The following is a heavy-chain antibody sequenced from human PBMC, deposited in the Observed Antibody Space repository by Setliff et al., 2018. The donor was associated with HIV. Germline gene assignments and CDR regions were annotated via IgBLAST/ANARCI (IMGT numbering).Heavy chain of an antibody. CDR1: GFTFSNAW. D-gene: IGHD3-3*01. CDR3: ARRPEGYDYWVFYY. J-gene: IGHJ4*02. V-gene: IGHV3-15*01. CDR2: IKSKTDGGTT. Sequence: PGGSLRLSCAASGFTFSNAWMSWVRQAPGKGLEWVGRIKSKTDGGTTDYAAPVKGRFTISRDDSRNTLYLQMNSLRPEDTAVYYCARRPEGYDYWVFYYWGQGTLVTVSS.